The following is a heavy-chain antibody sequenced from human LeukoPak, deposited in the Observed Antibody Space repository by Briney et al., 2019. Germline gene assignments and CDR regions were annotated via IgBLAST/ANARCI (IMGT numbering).Heavy chain of an antibody. CDR2: IKEDGSEK. V-gene: IGHV3-7*01. Sequence: GGSLRLSCADSGFSFSRYWMSWVRQAPGKRLEWVANIKEDGSEKYYVDSVKGRFAISRDNAKNSLYLQMNSLRAEDTAVYYCARAGYDYWGQGTLVTVSS. D-gene: IGHD5-12*01. CDR1: GFSFSRYW. CDR3: ARAGYDY. J-gene: IGHJ4*02.